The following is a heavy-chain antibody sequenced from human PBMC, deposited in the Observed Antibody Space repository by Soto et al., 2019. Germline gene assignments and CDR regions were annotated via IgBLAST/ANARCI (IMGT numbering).Heavy chain of an antibody. Sequence: GSLRLSCAASGFTFSSYAMSWVRQAPGKGLEWVSAISGSGGSTYYADSVKGRFTISRDNSKNTLYLQMNSLRAEDTAVYHCAKDLSGPWELLYYYYYGMDVWGQGTTVTVSS. V-gene: IGHV3-23*01. CDR2: ISGSGGST. J-gene: IGHJ6*02. CDR3: AKDLSGPWELLYYYYYGMDV. D-gene: IGHD1-26*01. CDR1: GFTFSSYA.